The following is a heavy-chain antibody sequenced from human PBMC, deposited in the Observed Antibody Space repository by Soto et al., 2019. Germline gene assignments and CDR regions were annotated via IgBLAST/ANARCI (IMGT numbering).Heavy chain of an antibody. V-gene: IGHV4-61*01. CDR1: GGSVSSGSYY. Sequence: SETLSLTCTVSGGSVSSGSYYWSWIRQPPGKGLEWIGYIYYSGSTNYNPSLKSRVTISVDTSKNQFSLKLSSVTAADTAVYYCAATDTAMVGYYYYGMDVWGQGTTVTVS. J-gene: IGHJ6*02. CDR3: AATDTAMVGYYYYGMDV. CDR2: IYYSGST. D-gene: IGHD5-18*01.